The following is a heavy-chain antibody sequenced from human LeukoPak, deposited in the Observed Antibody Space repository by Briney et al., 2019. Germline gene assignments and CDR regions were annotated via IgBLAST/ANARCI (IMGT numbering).Heavy chain of an antibody. V-gene: IGHV1-24*01. J-gene: IGHJ5*01. CDR2: FDPGDDET. D-gene: IGHD1-26*01. CDR3: ATEKDLLLDS. CDR1: GYSLSELS. Sequence: GASVKVSCKVSGYSLSELSTHWVRQAPGQGLVWMGGFDPGDDETIYAQKFQGRVTMTEGTSTDTAYLELSSLRSEDTAVYFCATEKDLLLDSWGQGTPVTVSS.